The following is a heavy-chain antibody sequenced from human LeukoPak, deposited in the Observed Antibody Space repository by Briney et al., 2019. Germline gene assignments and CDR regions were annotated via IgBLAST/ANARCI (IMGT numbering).Heavy chain of an antibody. V-gene: IGHV3-53*01. CDR2: IYSGGST. CDR1: GFTVSSNY. Sequence: PGGSLSLSCAASGFTVSSNYMSWVRQAQGKGLEWVSVIYSGGSTYYADCVKGRFTISRDNSKNTLYLQMNSLRAEDTAVYYCAKEVLGYSSTYYYGMDVWGQGTTVTVSS. J-gene: IGHJ6*02. CDR3: AKEVLGYSSTYYYGMDV. D-gene: IGHD6-13*01.